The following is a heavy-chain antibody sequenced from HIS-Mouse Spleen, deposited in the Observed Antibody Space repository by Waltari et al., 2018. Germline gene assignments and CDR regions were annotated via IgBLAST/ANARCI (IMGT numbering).Heavy chain of an antibody. CDR1: GFPFSGSG. CDR2: ISYDGSNK. CDR3: AKASSGWLDY. J-gene: IGHJ4*02. D-gene: IGHD6-19*01. Sequence: QVQLVESGGGVVQPGRSLILSCAASGFPFSGSGSHWVRQAPGKGLEWVAVISYDGSNKYYADSVKGRFTISRDNSKNTLYLQMNSLRAEDTAVYYCAKASSGWLDYWGQGTLVTVSS. V-gene: IGHV3-30*18.